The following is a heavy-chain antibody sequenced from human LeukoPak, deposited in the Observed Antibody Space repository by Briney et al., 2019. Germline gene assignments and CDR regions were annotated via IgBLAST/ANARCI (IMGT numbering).Heavy chain of an antibody. CDR1: GFTLSSYS. CDR3: AKFALRDCSGGSCRPFDY. D-gene: IGHD2-15*01. J-gene: IGHJ4*02. CDR2: ISSSSSYI. Sequence: GGSLRLSCAASGFTLSSYSMNWVRQAPGKGLEWVSSISSSSSYIHYADSVNGRFTISRDNAKNSLYLQMNSLIGEDTALYYCAKFALRDCSGGSCRPFDYWGQGTLVTVSS. V-gene: IGHV3-21*04.